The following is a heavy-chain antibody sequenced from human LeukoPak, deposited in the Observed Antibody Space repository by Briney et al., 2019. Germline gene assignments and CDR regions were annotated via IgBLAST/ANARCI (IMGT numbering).Heavy chain of an antibody. D-gene: IGHD2-2*01. CDR3: ASDKIVVVPAAIPGVYYYYYYGMDV. CDR2: IKQDGSEK. CDR1: GFTFSSYW. J-gene: IGHJ6*02. Sequence: PGGSLRLSCAASGFTFSSYWMSWVRQAPGKGLEWVANIKQDGSEKYYVDSVKGRFTISRDNAKNSLYLQMNSLRAEDTAVYYCASDKIVVVPAAIPGVYYYYYYGMDVWGQGTTVTVSS. V-gene: IGHV3-7*01.